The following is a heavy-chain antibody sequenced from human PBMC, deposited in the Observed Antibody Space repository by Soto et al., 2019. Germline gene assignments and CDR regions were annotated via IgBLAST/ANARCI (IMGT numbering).Heavy chain of an antibody. CDR3: ARDPRSITGTTSSEDFQH. V-gene: IGHV1-69*01. D-gene: IGHD1-20*01. J-gene: IGHJ1*01. Sequence: QAQLMQSGAEVQKPGSSVKVSCKASGGTFSGYAISWVRQAPGQGLEWMGGIIPILGITNYAQQFQGRIKIAADESTGTAYLDLRSLRSEDTAVYYCARDPRSITGTTSSEDFQHWGQGTLVSVSS. CDR2: IIPILGIT. CDR1: GGTFSGYA.